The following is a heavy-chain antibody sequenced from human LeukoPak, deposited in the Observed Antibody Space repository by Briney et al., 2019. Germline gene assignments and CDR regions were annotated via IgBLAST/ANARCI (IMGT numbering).Heavy chain of an antibody. Sequence: GGPLRLSCAACGFIVSSYYMRWLHRAPGKGREWVSVIYSGCSTYYADSVKGRFTVSRDNSKNTLYLQMNSLRAEDTAVYYCARVGGGYDFGYWGQGTLVTVSS. J-gene: IGHJ4*02. CDR3: ARVGGGYDFGY. V-gene: IGHV3-53*01. CDR1: GFIVSSYY. CDR2: IYSGCST. D-gene: IGHD5-12*01.